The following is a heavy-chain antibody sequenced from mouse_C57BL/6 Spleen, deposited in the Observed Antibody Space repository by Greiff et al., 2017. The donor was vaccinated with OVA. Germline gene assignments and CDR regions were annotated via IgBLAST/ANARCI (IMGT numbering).Heavy chain of an antibody. V-gene: IGHV3-1*01. D-gene: IGHD1-1*01. CDR1: GYSITSGYD. J-gene: IGHJ1*03. CDR2: ISYSGST. Sequence: EVKVVESGPGMVKPSQSLSLTCTVTGYSITSGYDWHWIRHFPGNKLEWMGYISYSGSTNYNPSLKSRISITHDTSKNHFFLKLNSVTTEDTATYYCARDSNYYGSSFDVWGTGTTVTVSS. CDR3: ARDSNYYGSSFDV.